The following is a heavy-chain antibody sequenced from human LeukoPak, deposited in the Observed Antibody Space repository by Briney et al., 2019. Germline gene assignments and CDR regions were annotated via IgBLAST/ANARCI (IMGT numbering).Heavy chain of an antibody. Sequence: GGSLRLSCAASGFTFNNYGMIWVRQAPGKGLEWVSYISTSSSTITYADSVRGRFTISRDNVKNSLYLQMNSLRAEDTAVYYCASASGDWGQGTLVTVSS. CDR1: GFTFNNYG. CDR2: ISTSSSTI. J-gene: IGHJ4*02. CDR3: ASASGD. D-gene: IGHD3-3*01. V-gene: IGHV3-48*01.